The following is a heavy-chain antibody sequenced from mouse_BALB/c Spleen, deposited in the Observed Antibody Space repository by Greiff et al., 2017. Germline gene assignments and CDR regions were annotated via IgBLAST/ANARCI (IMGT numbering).Heavy chain of an antibody. CDR1: GYAFTNYL. J-gene: IGHJ4*01. Sequence: QVQLQQSGAELVRPGTSVKVSCKASGYAFTNYLIEWVKQRPGQGLEWIGVINPGSGGTNYNEKFKGKATLTADKSSSTAYMQLSSLTSDDSAVYFCARGGNLGYAMDYWGQGTSVTVSS. V-gene: IGHV1-54*01. D-gene: IGHD2-1*01. CDR2: INPGSGGT. CDR3: ARGGNLGYAMDY.